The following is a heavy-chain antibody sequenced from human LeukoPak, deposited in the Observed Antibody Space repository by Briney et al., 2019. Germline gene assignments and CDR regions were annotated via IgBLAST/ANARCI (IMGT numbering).Heavy chain of an antibody. D-gene: IGHD4-17*01. V-gene: IGHV3-23*01. Sequence: GGSLRLSCAASGFTFSNYAMSWVRQAPGKGLEWVSAISGSGGSTNYADSVKGRFTISRDNAKNSLYLQMNSLRAEDTAVYYCARGDDYGDYPFDYWGQGTLVTVSP. J-gene: IGHJ4*02. CDR2: ISGSGGST. CDR3: ARGDDYGDYPFDY. CDR1: GFTFSNYA.